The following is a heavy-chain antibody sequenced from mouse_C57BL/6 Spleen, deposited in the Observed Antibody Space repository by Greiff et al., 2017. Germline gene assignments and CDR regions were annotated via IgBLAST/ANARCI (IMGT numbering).Heavy chain of an antibody. CDR2: IDPSDSET. D-gene: IGHD2-4*01. J-gene: IGHJ3*01. V-gene: IGHV1-52*01. CDR1: GYTFTSYW. CDR3: ARPGYDYDGSSWFAY. Sequence: LQPGAELVRPGSSVKLSCKASGYTFTSYWMHWVKQRPIQGLEWIGNIDPSDSETHYNQKFKDKATLTVDKSSSTAYMQLSSLTSEDSAVYYCARPGYDYDGSSWFAYWGQGTLVTVSA.